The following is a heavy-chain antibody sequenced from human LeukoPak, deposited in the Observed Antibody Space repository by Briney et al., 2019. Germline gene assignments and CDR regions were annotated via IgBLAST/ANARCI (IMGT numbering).Heavy chain of an antibody. CDR3: IVYAPVGQYFQH. CDR1: GLSFNDTW. CDR2: IKSKIDSRTT. Sequence: GGSPRLSCVSSGLSFNDTWMSWARQPPGKGLEWVGRIKSKIDSRTTDYAAPVKGRFTISRDDSKTKMYLQMNSLKTEDTAVYYCIVYAPVGQYFQHWGQGTPVTVSS. V-gene: IGHV3-15*01. J-gene: IGHJ1*01. D-gene: IGHD1-26*01.